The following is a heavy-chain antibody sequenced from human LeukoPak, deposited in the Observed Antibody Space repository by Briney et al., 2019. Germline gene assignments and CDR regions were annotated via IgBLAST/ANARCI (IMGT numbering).Heavy chain of an antibody. CDR1: GFSLRTYS. CDR3: AKRTMSAFDS. CDR2: TSGSRNGT. J-gene: IGHJ4*02. Sequence: GGCLTLSSIPSGFSLRTYSMSWVRPAAGRGLEWLSCTSGSRNGTYYADSVQGRFTIYRDNSKNVVYLQMNSLTVEDAATYYCAKRTMSAFDSWGQGTLLIVSS. V-gene: IGHV3-23*01.